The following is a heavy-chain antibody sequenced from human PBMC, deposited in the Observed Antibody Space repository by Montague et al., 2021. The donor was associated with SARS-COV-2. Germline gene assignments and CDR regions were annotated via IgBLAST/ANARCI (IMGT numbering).Heavy chain of an antibody. J-gene: IGHJ6*02. CDR2: TYYRSKWYN. V-gene: IGHV6-1*01. Sequence: CAISGDSVASHSAAWKWNRQSPSTGLEWLGRTYYRSKWYNDYAVSVKSRITINPDTSKNQFSLQLNSVTPEDTAVYYCARDTRIQLWFDRDYYYGMDVWGQGTTVTVSS. CDR1: GDSVASHSAA. D-gene: IGHD5-18*01. CDR3: ARDTRIQLWFDRDYYYGMDV.